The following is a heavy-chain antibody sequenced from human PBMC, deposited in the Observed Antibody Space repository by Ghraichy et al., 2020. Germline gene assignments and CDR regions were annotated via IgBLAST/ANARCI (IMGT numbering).Heavy chain of an antibody. V-gene: IGHV4-59*08. Sequence: SETLSLTCTVSGGSISSNYWSLIRQSPAKGLEWIGYIHLRGNRKYKPSPRSRLTISVDTSKNQFSLKLSSVTAADTAVYYCARHGSPFCSFDYWGQGTLVT. CDR3: ARHGSPFCSFDY. J-gene: IGHJ4*02. CDR1: GGSISSNY. CDR2: IHLRGNR.